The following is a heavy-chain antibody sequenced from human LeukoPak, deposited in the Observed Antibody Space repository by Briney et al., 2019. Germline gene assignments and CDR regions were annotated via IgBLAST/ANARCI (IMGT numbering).Heavy chain of an antibody. CDR2: ISASGGSA. CDR1: GFTFSRYA. CDR3: AKDPNGDNVGGFDM. D-gene: IGHD4-17*01. V-gene: IGHV3-23*01. J-gene: IGHJ3*02. Sequence: EPGGSLRLSCAASGFTFSRYAMSWVRQAPGKGPEWVSGISASGGSAYLADSVKGRFTIFRDDSKNTLYLQMNGLTVEDTAVYYCAKDPNGDNVGGFDMRGQGTMVTVSS.